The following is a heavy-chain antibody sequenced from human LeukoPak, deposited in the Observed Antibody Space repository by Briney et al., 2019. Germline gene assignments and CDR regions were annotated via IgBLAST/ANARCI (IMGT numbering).Heavy chain of an antibody. V-gene: IGHV4-4*07. CDR3: AREGTSGGLNWLDP. D-gene: IGHD3-10*01. CDR2: IYTSGST. CDR1: GGSISSYY. J-gene: IGHJ5*02. Sequence: SETLSLTCTVSGGSISSYYWSWTRQPAGKGLEWIGRIYTSGSTNYNPSLKSRVTTSVDTSKNQFSLRLSSVNAADTAVYFCAREGTSGGLNWLDPWGQGTLVTVSS.